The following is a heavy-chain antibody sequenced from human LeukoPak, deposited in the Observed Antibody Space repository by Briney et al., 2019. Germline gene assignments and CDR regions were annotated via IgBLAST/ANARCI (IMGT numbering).Heavy chain of an antibody. CDR1: GYSFRSSW. CDR3: GSGSYRYFES. D-gene: IGHD3-10*01. V-gene: IGHV5-51*01. Sequence: GESLKISCQGSGYSFRSSWIGWVRQMPGKGLEWVGVIYPGDSDTRYSPSFQGRITISADKSITTAYLQWGSLKASDTAMYYCGSGSYRYFESWGQGTLVTVSS. CDR2: IYPGDSDT. J-gene: IGHJ4*02.